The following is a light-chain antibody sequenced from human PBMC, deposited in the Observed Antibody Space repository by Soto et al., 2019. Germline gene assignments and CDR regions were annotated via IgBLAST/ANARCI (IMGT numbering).Light chain of an antibody. Sequence: EIVLTQSPGTLSLSPGERATLSCRASQGVSSSYLAWYQHKPGQAPRLLIHGASSRATDIPDRFSGSGSGTDFTLTISRLEPEDFAVYYCQQYGSSPREGLTFGGGTKVEIK. J-gene: IGKJ4*01. CDR2: GAS. V-gene: IGKV3-20*01. CDR3: QQYGSSPREGLT. CDR1: QGVSSSY.